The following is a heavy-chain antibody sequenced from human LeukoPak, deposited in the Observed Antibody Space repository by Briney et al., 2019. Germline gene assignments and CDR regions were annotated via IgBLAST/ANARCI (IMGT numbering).Heavy chain of an antibody. J-gene: IGHJ6*02. CDR2: ARGSGYTT. CDR1: GFTLSNYG. CDR3: ARDRRPEGYYYYGMDV. Sequence: PGGSLRLSCAASGFTLSNYGMAWVRQPPGKGLEWVAAARGSGYTTSYADSVRGRFTISRDNSKNTLYLQMNSLRAEDTAVYYCARDRRPEGYYYYGMDVWGQGTTVTVSS. D-gene: IGHD1-1*01. V-gene: IGHV3-23*01.